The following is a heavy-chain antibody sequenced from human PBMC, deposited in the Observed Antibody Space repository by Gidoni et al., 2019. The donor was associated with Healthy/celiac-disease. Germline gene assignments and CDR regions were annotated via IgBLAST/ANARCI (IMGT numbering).Heavy chain of an antibody. CDR1: GFTFSSYH. V-gene: IGHV3-21*01. CDR2: ISSSSSYI. J-gene: IGHJ6*02. D-gene: IGHD3-3*01. CDR3: ARGYDFWSGYSHYYYYYGMDV. Sequence: EVQLVESGGGLVKPGGSLRLSCAASGFTFSSYHMHWVRQAPGKGLEWVSSISSSSSYIYYADSVKGRFTISRDNAKNSLYLQMNSLRAEDTAVYYCARGYDFWSGYSHYYYYYGMDVWGQGTTVTVSS.